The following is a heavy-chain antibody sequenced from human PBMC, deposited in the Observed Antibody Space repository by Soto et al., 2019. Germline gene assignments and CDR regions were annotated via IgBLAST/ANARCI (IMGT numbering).Heavy chain of an antibody. V-gene: IGHV4-31*03. D-gene: IGHD4-17*01. Sequence: PSETLSLTCTVSGGSISSGGYYWSWIRRHPGKGLEWIGYIYYSGSTYYNPSLKSRVTISVDTSKNQFSLKLSSVTAADTAVYYCARLSADYVGYFDYWGQGNMVTVSS. CDR3: ARLSADYVGYFDY. CDR2: IYYSGST. J-gene: IGHJ4*02. CDR1: GGSISSGGYY.